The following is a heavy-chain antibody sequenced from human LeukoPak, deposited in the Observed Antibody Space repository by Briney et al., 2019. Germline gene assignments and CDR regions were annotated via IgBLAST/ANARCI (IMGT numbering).Heavy chain of an antibody. CDR2: ISAYNGNT. V-gene: IGHV1-18*01. CDR1: GYTFTSYG. Sequence: ASVKVSCKASGYTFTSYGISWVRQAPGQGLEWMGWISAYNGNTNYAQKFQGRVTMTRDTSISTAYMELSRLRSDDTAVYYCATTGTSLDYWGQGTLVTVSS. D-gene: IGHD1-1*01. J-gene: IGHJ4*02. CDR3: ATTGTSLDY.